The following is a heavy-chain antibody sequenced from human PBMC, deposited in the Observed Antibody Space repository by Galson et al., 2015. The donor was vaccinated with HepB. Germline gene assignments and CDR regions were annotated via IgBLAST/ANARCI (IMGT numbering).Heavy chain of an antibody. CDR3: AKEYPQWLVSAYYGMDV. CDR1: GFTFSSYA. J-gene: IGHJ6*02. V-gene: IGHV3-23*01. D-gene: IGHD6-19*01. CDR2: ISGSGGST. Sequence: SLRLSCAASGFTFSSYAMSWVRQAPGKGLEWVSAISGSGGSTYYADSVKGRFTISRDNSKNTLYLQMNSLRAEDTAVYYCAKEYPQWLVSAYYGMDVWGQGTTVTVSS.